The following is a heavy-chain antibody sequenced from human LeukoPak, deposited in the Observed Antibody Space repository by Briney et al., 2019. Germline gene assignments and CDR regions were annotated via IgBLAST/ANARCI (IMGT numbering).Heavy chain of an antibody. J-gene: IGHJ3*02. CDR1: GYTFTSYD. CDR2: MNPNSGNT. CDR3: ARADLYCSSTSCYTLVFDI. V-gene: IGHV1-8*01. Sequence: ASVKVSCKASGYTFTSYDINWVRQATGQGLEWMGWMNPNSGNTGYAQKFQGRVTMTRNTSISTAYMELSSLRSEDTAVYYCARADLYCSSTSCYTLVFDIWGQGTMVTVSS. D-gene: IGHD2-2*02.